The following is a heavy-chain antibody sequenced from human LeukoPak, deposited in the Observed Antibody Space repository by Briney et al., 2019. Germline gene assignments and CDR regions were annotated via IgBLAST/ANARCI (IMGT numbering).Heavy chain of an antibody. J-gene: IGHJ4*02. CDR3: TTVLLWFGDLDY. V-gene: IGHV3-15*01. CDR1: GFTFSNAW. Sequence: GGSLRLSCVASGFTFSNAWMSWVRQAPGKGLECVGRIKSKTDGGTTDYAAPVKGRFTISRDDSKNTLYLQMNSLKTEDTAVYYCTTVLLWFGDLDYWGQGTLVTVSS. D-gene: IGHD3-10*01. CDR2: IKSKTDGGTT.